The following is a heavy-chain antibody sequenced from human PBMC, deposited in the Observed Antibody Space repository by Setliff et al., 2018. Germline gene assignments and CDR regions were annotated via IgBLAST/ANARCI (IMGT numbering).Heavy chain of an antibody. D-gene: IGHD2-15*01. CDR1: GGTFRSYG. J-gene: IGHJ6*03. Sequence: SVKVSCKASGGTFRSYGISWVRQAPGQGLEWMGGTIPSFGSTNYAQKFQDRVTIITDESTSTAYMELSSLRTEDTAVYYCARVRDCSGGICHRGFHHYMDVWGKGTTVTVSS. V-gene: IGHV1-69*05. CDR3: ARVRDCSGGICHRGFHHYMDV. CDR2: TIPSFGST.